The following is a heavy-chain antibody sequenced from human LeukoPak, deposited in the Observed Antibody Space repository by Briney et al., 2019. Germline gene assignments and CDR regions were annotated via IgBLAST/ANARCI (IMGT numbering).Heavy chain of an antibody. Sequence: SETLPLTCTVSGGSISSSSYYWGWIRQPPGKGLEWIGSIYYSGSTYYNPSLKSRVTISVDTSKNQFSLKLSSVTAADTAVYYCARHVSPEQWLEYNWFDPWGQGTLVTVSS. CDR2: IYYSGST. CDR3: ARHVSPEQWLEYNWFDP. CDR1: GGSISSSSYY. D-gene: IGHD6-19*01. J-gene: IGHJ5*02. V-gene: IGHV4-39*01.